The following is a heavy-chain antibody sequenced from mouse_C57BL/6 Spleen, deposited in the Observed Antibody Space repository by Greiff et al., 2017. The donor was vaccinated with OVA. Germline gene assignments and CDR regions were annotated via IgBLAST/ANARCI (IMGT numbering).Heavy chain of an antibody. CDR2: IYPGSGST. Sequence: QVQLQQPGAELVKPGASVTMSCKASGYTFTSCWLTWLKQRPGQGLVWSGDIYPGSGSTNYNEKFKSKATLTVDTSSSTAYLQLSSLTSEDSAVYYCARRKQLAWCAYWGQGTLVTVSA. J-gene: IGHJ3*01. CDR3: ARRKQLAWCAY. V-gene: IGHV1-55*01. D-gene: IGHD3-1*01. CDR1: GYTFTSCW.